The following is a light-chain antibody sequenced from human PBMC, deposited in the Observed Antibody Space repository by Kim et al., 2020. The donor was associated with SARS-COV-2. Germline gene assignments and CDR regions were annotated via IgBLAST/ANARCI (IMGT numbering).Light chain of an antibody. CDR1: QSISTY. V-gene: IGKV1-39*01. Sequence: DIQMTQSPPSLSASVGDRVTITCRAGQSISTYLNWYQQKPGKAPKLLIYAASTLQSGVPSRFSGRGSGTDFTLTISSLQPEDFATYYCQQGYSTPRLTFGGGTKLEI. J-gene: IGKJ4*01. CDR3: QQGYSTPRLT. CDR2: AAS.